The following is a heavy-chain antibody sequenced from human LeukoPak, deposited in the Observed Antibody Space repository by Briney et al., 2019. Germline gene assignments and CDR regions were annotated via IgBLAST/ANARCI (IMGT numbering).Heavy chain of an antibody. V-gene: IGHV3-21*01. CDR3: AKGRRYNILTGYYVSEVDP. J-gene: IGHJ5*02. CDR1: GFTFSSYS. Sequence: GGSLRLSCAASGFTFSSYSMNWVRQAPGKGLEWVSSISSSSSYIYYADSVKGRFTISRDNSKNTLYLQMNSLRAGDTAVYYCAKGRRYNILTGYYVSEVDPWGQGTQVTVSS. CDR2: ISSSSSYI. D-gene: IGHD3-9*01.